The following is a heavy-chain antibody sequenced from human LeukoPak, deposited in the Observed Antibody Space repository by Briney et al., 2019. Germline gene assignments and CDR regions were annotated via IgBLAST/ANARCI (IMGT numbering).Heavy chain of an antibody. V-gene: IGHV4-59*01. CDR1: GGSISNYY. CDR2: IYYSGST. Sequence: PSETLSLTCTVSGGSISNYYWSWIRQPPGKGLEWIGYIYYSGSTNYNPSLKSRVTISVDMSKNQFSLKLSSVTAADTAVYYCARRYYFGSGTYYDHFDHWGQGTLVTVSS. D-gene: IGHD3-10*01. J-gene: IGHJ4*02. CDR3: ARRYYFGSGTYYDHFDH.